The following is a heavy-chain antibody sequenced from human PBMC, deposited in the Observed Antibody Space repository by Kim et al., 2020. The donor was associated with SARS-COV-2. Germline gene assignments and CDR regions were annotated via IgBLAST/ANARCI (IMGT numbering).Heavy chain of an antibody. Sequence: SETLSLTCAVYGGSFSGYYWSWIRQPPGKGLEWIGEISHSGSTNYNPSLKSRVTISVDTSKNQFSLKLSSVTAADTAVYYCARGRITIFGVIIQRGGWFDPWGQGTLVTVSS. CDR2: ISHSGST. V-gene: IGHV4-34*01. D-gene: IGHD3-3*01. CDR3: ARGRITIFGVIIQRGGWFDP. CDR1: GGSFSGYY. J-gene: IGHJ5*02.